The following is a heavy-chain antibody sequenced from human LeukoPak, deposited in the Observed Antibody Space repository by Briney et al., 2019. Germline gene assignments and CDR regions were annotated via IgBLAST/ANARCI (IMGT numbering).Heavy chain of an antibody. Sequence: PGGSLRLSCAASGFTLRSYSMKWVRQAPGKGREGGSYISCSSSTIYYADSVKGGVTISRDNAQNSLYLQMKSLRDEDTPVYYCAREVCSSSSCNPNGDYWGQGTLVTVSS. CDR1: GFTLRSYS. CDR2: ISCSSSTI. J-gene: IGHJ4*02. CDR3: AREVCSSSSCNPNGDY. D-gene: IGHD2-2*01. V-gene: IGHV3-48*02.